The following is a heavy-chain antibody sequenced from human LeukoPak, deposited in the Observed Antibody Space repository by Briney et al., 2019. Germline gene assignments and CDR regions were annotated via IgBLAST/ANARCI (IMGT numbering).Heavy chain of an antibody. V-gene: IGHV3-48*01. J-gene: IGHJ4*02. CDR2: ISTSSTTI. Sequence: GGSLRLSCAASGFTFSDYAMNWVRQAPGKGLEWLSYISTSSTTIYYADSVKGRFTISRDNAKNSLYLQMNSLRAEDTAVYYCARAENRYCSGGSCYGAFDYWGQGTLVTVSS. D-gene: IGHD2-15*01. CDR1: GFTFSDYA. CDR3: ARAENRYCSGGSCYGAFDY.